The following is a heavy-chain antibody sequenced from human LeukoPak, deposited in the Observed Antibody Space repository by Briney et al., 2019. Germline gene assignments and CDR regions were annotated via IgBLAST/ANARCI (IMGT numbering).Heavy chain of an antibody. J-gene: IGHJ5*02. D-gene: IGHD5-18*01. CDR3: AEVTAQNWFDP. V-gene: IGHV1-69*13. CDR2: IIPIFGTA. Sequence: VKLSCKASGGTFSSYAISWVRQSPGQGLEWMGGIIPIFGTANYAQKFQGRVTITADESTSTAYMELSSLRSEDTAVYYCAEVTAQNWFDPWGQGTLVTVSP. CDR1: GGTFSSYA.